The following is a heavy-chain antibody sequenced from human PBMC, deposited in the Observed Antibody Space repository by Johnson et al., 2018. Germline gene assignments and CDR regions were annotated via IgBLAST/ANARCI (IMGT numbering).Heavy chain of an antibody. Sequence: QVQLVQSGGAVVQPGGSLRLSCAASGFTFSSYGMHWVRQAPGKGLEWVAVIWYDGSNKYYADSVKGRFTISRDNSKNMLYLQMNSLRAEDTAVYYCARDFGGPHIAAAGLDVWGQGTTVTVSS. D-gene: IGHD6-13*01. CDR3: ARDFGGPHIAAAGLDV. CDR1: GFTFSSYG. CDR2: IWYDGSNK. V-gene: IGHV3-33*01. J-gene: IGHJ6*02.